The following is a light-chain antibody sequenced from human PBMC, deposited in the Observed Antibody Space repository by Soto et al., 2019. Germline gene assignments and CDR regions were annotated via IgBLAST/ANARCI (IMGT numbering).Light chain of an antibody. CDR2: GAS. V-gene: IGKV3-20*01. Sequence: ESVLTQSPGTLSLSPGERATLSCRASQSVITYLAWHQQKPGQAPRLLIYGASSRATGIPDRFSGSGSGTDFTLTISRLEPEDVAVYYCQQYGSTPLTFGGGTKVDIK. CDR3: QQYGSTPLT. J-gene: IGKJ4*01. CDR1: QSVITY.